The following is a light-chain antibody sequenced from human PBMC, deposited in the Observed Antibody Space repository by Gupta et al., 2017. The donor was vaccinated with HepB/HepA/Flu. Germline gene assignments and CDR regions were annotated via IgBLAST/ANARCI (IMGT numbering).Light chain of an antibody. J-gene: IGKJ5*01. V-gene: IGKV1-27*01. CDR2: AAF. CDR1: QGIGNF. Sequence: DIQMTQSPSSLSASVGDSVTITCRASQGIGNFLAWYQQRPGKVPKLLIYAAFTLQSGVPSRFSGSGSGTDFTLTISSLQPEDVATFYCQNYNRAPPVTFGQGTRLEIK. CDR3: QNYNRAPPVT.